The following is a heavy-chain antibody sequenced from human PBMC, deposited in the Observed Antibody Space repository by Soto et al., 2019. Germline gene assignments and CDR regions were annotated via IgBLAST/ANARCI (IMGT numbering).Heavy chain of an antibody. J-gene: IGHJ4*02. V-gene: IGHV3-21*01. Sequence: GGSLRFSCEASGFTFSRVGMNWVRQVPGKGLGWVASFSSASSETWYADSAKGRFLIPRDNAQNSLFLQMNTLRPEDSAIYYCARVAYWGPGTQVTVSS. CDR2: FSSASSET. CDR3: ARVAY. CDR1: GFTFSRVG.